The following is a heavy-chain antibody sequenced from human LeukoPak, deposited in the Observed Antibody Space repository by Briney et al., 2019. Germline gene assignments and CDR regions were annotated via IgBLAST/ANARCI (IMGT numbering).Heavy chain of an antibody. Sequence: SETLSLTCTVSGGSISSSSYYWGWIRQPPGKGLEGIGSIYYSGSTYCNPSLKSRVTISVDTSKNQFSLKLSSVTAADTAVYYCARESPDYDFWSGSNWFDPWGQGTLVTVSS. CDR2: IYYSGST. V-gene: IGHV4-39*07. CDR3: ARESPDYDFWSGSNWFDP. D-gene: IGHD3-3*01. CDR1: GGSISSSSYY. J-gene: IGHJ5*02.